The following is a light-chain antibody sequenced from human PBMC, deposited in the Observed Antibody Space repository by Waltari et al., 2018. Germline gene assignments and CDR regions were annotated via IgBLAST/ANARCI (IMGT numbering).Light chain of an antibody. Sequence: QLVLTQSPSASASLGASVKLTCTLSSGHSRNIIAWLPQQPGKGPRYLMQVNSDGSHRKGDEIPDRFSGSSSGAERYLTISSLQSEDEADYYCETGGHGTWVFGGGTKLTVL. J-gene: IGLJ3*02. CDR2: VNSDGSH. CDR3: ETGGHGTWV. CDR1: SGHSRNI. V-gene: IGLV4-69*01.